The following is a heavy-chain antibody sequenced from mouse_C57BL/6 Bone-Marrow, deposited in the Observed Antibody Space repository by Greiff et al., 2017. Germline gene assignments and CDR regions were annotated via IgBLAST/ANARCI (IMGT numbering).Heavy chain of an antibody. CDR2: IYPRSGNT. Sequence: VQLQQSGAELARPGASVKLSCTASGYTFTSYCISWVKQRTGQGLEWIGEIYPRSGNTYYNEKFKGKDTLTADKSSSTAYMELRSLTSEDSAVYFCTFICDGYDGFAYWGQGTLVTVSA. CDR3: TFICDGYDGFAY. CDR1: GYTFTSYC. D-gene: IGHD2-3*01. J-gene: IGHJ3*01. V-gene: IGHV1-81*01.